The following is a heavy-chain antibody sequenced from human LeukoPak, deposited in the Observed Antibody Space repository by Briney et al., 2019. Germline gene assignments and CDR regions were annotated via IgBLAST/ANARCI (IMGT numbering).Heavy chain of an antibody. J-gene: IGHJ4*02. Sequence: SETLSLTCTVSGGSISNYYWSWIRQTPGKGLEWIGYIYHSGSTYYNPSLKSRVTISVDRSKNQFSLKLSSVTAADTAVYYCARTYDSSGYYYYFDYWGQGTLVTVSS. V-gene: IGHV4-59*12. D-gene: IGHD3-22*01. CDR3: ARTYDSSGYYYYFDY. CDR1: GGSISNYY. CDR2: IYHSGST.